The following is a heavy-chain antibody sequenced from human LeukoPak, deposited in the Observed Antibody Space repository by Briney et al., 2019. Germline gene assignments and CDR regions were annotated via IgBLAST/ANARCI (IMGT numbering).Heavy chain of an antibody. CDR2: ISSSSSYI. J-gene: IGHJ4*02. Sequence: GGSLRLSCAASGFTFSSYAMSWVRQAPGKGLEWVSSISSSSSYIYYADSVKGRFTISRDNAKNSLYLQMNSLRAEDTAVYYCARGTGGRLVVAATDYWGQGTLVTVSS. CDR1: GFTFSSYA. V-gene: IGHV3-21*01. CDR3: ARGTGGRLVVAATDY. D-gene: IGHD2-15*01.